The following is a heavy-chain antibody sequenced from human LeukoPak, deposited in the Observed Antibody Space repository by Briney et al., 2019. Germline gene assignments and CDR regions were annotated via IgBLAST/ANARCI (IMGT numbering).Heavy chain of an antibody. CDR3: AGDKTTGGWYEFDY. D-gene: IGHD6-19*01. Sequence: GGSLRLSCTDSGFTFSRYSMSWVRQAPGKGLERVANINQDGSEKYSVDSVKGRFTISRDTSKNTVSLQMNSLRAEDTAVYYCAGDKTTGGWYEFDYWGQGTLVTVSS. CDR2: INQDGSEK. J-gene: IGHJ4*02. V-gene: IGHV3-7*03. CDR1: GFTFSRYS.